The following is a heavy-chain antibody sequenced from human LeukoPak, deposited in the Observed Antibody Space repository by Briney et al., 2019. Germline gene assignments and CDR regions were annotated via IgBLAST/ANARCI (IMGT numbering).Heavy chain of an antibody. D-gene: IGHD1-1*01. V-gene: IGHV1-18*03. CDR3: ARDSGDAILDY. CDR2: ISVYNGNT. Sequence: ASVKVSCKASGYTFTSYGISWVRQAPGQGLEWMGWISVYNGNTNYAQKLQGRVTMTTDTSTSTAYMELRSLRSEDLAVYYCARDSGDAILDYWGQGTLVTVSS. J-gene: IGHJ4*02. CDR1: GYTFTSYG.